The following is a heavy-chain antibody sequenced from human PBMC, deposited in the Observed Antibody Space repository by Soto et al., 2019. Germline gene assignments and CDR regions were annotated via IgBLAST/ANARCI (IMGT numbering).Heavy chain of an antibody. CDR2: IWYDGSNQ. J-gene: IGHJ4*02. CDR1: RFTFSAFA. V-gene: IGHV3-33*01. Sequence: QVQLVESGGGVVQPGRSLRLSCTTSRFTFSAFAMHWVRQAPGKGLEWVALIWYDGSNQNYADSVKGRFTISRDNSKSMLYLQMNGLRAEDTGIYYCATGDYYTSGRGSFDHWGQGTWSPSPQ. CDR3: ATGDYYTSGRGSFDH. D-gene: IGHD3-10*01.